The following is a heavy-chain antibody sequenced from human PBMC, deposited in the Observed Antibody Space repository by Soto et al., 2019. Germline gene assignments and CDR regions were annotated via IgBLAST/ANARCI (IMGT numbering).Heavy chain of an antibody. D-gene: IGHD4-17*01. J-gene: IGHJ6*02. CDR2: IWYDGSDK. CDR1: GFTFSSYG. V-gene: IGHV3-33*01. CDR3: ARARRDGDYLWDYYYGMDV. Sequence: QVQLVESGGGVVQPGRSLRLSCAASGFTFSSYGMHWVRQAPGKGLEWVAVIWYDGSDKYYADSVKGRFTISRDNSKNKLYLQMNSLRAEDTAVFYCARARRDGDYLWDYYYGMDVWGQGTTVTVSS.